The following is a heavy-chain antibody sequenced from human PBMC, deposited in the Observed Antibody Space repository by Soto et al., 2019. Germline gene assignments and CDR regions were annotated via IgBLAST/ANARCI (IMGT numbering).Heavy chain of an antibody. V-gene: IGHV3-30*18. Sequence: GGSLRLSCAASGFTFSSYGMHWGRQAPGKGLEWVAVISYDGSNKYYADSVKGRFTISRDNSKNTMYLQMNSLRAEDTAVYYCAKDLAGIAADGFDYWCQAILVTVSS. CDR1: GFTFSSYG. CDR2: ISYDGSNK. D-gene: IGHD6-13*01. CDR3: AKDLAGIAADGFDY. J-gene: IGHJ4*02.